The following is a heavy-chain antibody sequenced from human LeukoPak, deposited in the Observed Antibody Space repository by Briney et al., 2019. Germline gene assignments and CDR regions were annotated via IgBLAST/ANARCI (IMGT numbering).Heavy chain of an antibody. CDR2: ISYDGSNK. D-gene: IGHD6-13*01. J-gene: IGHJ6*02. Sequence: GRSLRLSCAASGFTFSSYAMHWVRQAPGKGLEWVAVISYDGSNKYYADSVEGRFTISRDNSKNTLYLQMNSLRAEDTAVYYCARDRVAAAGTDNYYYYYGMDVWGQGTTVTVSS. CDR3: ARDRVAAAGTDNYYYYYGMDV. V-gene: IGHV3-30*04. CDR1: GFTFSSYA.